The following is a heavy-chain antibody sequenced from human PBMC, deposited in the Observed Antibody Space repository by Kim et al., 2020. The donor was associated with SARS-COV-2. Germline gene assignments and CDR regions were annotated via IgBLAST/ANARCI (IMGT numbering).Heavy chain of an antibody. J-gene: IGHJ4*02. Sequence: ASVKVSCKASGYTFTNYPMNWVRQAPGQGLEWMGWINTNTGNPTYAQGFTGRFVFSSDTSVSTAYLQISSLKAEDTAVYYCARESCNHGVCLGYWGQGTLVTVSS. CDR2: INTNTGNP. CDR1: GYTFTNYP. V-gene: IGHV7-4-1*02. CDR3: ARESCNHGVCLGY. D-gene: IGHD2-8*01.